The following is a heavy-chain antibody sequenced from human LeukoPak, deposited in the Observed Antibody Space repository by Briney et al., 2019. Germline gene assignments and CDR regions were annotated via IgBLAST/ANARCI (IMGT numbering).Heavy chain of an antibody. J-gene: IGHJ5*02. CDR2: IYYSGST. CDR1: GGSISSSSYY. V-gene: IGHV4-39*07. Sequence: SETLSLTCTVSGGSISSSSYYWGWIRQPPGKGLEWIGSIYYSGSTYYNPSLKSRVTISVDTSKNQFSLKLSSVTAADTAVYYCARDPGYQLLPRWFDPWGQGTLVTVSS. CDR3: ARDPGYQLLPRWFDP. D-gene: IGHD2-2*01.